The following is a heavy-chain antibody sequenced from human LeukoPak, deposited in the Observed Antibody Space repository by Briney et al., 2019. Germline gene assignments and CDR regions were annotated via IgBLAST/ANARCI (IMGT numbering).Heavy chain of an antibody. CDR1: GYTFTSYD. CDR2: MNPNSGST. J-gene: IGHJ4*02. D-gene: IGHD6-19*01. Sequence: GASVKVSCKASGYTFTSYDINWVRHATGQGLEWMGWMNPNSGSTGYAQKFQGRVTMTRNTSISTAYMELSSLRSEDTAVYYCARGQSIAVAAEIDYWGQGTLVTVSS. CDR3: ARGQSIAVAAEIDY. V-gene: IGHV1-8*01.